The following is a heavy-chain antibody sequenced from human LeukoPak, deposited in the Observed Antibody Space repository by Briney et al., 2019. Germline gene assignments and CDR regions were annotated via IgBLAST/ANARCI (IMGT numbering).Heavy chain of an antibody. CDR2: IYPGDSDT. CDR1: GYSFTSYW. V-gene: IGHV5-51*01. D-gene: IGHD3-10*01. Sequence: GESLKISCKASGYSFTSYWIGWVRQIPGKGLEWLGIIYPGDSDTRYSPSFQGQITISADKSINTAYLQWSSLKASDTAMYYCARRADHYGLFESWGQGTLVTVSS. CDR3: ARRADHYGLFES. J-gene: IGHJ5*01.